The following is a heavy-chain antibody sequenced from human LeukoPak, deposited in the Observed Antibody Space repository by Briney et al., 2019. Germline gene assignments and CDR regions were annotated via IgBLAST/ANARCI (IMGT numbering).Heavy chain of an antibody. J-gene: IGHJ4*02. D-gene: IGHD6-19*01. V-gene: IGHV3-9*01. CDR1: GFTFDDYA. CDR2: ISWNSGSI. Sequence: GRSLRLSCAASGFTFDDYAMHWVRQAPGKGLEWVSGISWNSGSIGYADSVKGRFTISRDNAKNSLYLQMNSLRAEDTALYYCAKDKAVAGTDYFDYWGQGTLVTVPS. CDR3: AKDKAVAGTDYFDY.